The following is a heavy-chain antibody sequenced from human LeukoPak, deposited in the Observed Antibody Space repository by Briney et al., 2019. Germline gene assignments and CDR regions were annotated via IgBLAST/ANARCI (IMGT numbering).Heavy chain of an antibody. J-gene: IGHJ4*02. CDR3: ARDRYDILTGYRY. CDR2: IIPIFGTA. V-gene: IGHV1-69*13. D-gene: IGHD3-9*01. CDR1: GGTFSSYA. Sequence: ASVNVSFKASGGTFSSYAISWVRQAPGQGLEWMGGIIPIFGTANYAQKFQGRVTITADESTSTAYMELSSLRSEDTAVYYCARDRYDILTGYRYWGQGTLVTVSS.